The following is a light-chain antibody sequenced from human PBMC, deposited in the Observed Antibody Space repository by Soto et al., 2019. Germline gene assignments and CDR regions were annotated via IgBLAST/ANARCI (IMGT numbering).Light chain of an antibody. V-gene: IGKV1-27*01. CDR2: AAS. CDR3: QQYDRAPLFT. J-gene: IGKJ3*01. CDR1: QDISKY. Sequence: DIQMTQTPPSLSASVGDRVTITCRASQDISKYLAWYQQKPGKVPKLLIYAASTLQSGVPSRFSGSGSGTDVTLTISTLQSEDVGTYSCQQYDRAPLFTFGPGTRVDVK.